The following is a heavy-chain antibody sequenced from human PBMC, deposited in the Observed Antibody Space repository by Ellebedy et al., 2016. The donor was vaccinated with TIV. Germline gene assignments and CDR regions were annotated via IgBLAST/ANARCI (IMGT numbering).Heavy chain of an antibody. CDR1: GFTFSNNW. CDR2: INPDGSYT. J-gene: IGHJ4*02. Sequence: GESLKISCAASGFTFSNNWIHWVPQPPGKGLVWVSRINPDGSYTNYADSVRGRFTISRDNAKNTLYLQMNSLRAEDTAVYYCVSKFSSPPDYWGQGIQVTVSS. V-gene: IGHV3-74*01. CDR3: VSKFSSPPDY.